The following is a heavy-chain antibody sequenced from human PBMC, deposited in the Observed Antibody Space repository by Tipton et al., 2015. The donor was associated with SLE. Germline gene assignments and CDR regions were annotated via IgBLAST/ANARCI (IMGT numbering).Heavy chain of an antibody. J-gene: IGHJ5*02. D-gene: IGHD1-7*01. CDR2: IYPDHSDT. CDR3: ARWSGITGTKGNWFDP. V-gene: IGHV5-51*03. CDR1: GYSFTSYW. Sequence: QSGPEVKKPGESLKISCKGSGYSFTSYWIGWVRQMPGKGLEWMGIIYPDHSDTRYSPSFQGQVTISADKSISTAYLQWSSLKASDTAMYYCARWSGITGTKGNWFDPWGQGTLVTVSS.